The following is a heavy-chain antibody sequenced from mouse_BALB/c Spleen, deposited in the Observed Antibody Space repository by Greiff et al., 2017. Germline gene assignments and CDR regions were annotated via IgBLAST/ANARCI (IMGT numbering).Heavy chain of an antibody. J-gene: IGHJ4*01. CDR1: GYAFTNYL. CDR3: ARHYLYAMDY. Sequence: QVQLQQSGAELVRPGTSVKVSCKASGYAFTNYLIEWVKQRPGQGLEWIGVINPGSGGTNYNEKFKGKATLTADKSSSTAYMQLSSLTSDDSAVYFCARHYLYAMDYWGQGTSVTVSS. CDR2: INPGSGGT. D-gene: IGHD1-2*01. V-gene: IGHV1-54*01.